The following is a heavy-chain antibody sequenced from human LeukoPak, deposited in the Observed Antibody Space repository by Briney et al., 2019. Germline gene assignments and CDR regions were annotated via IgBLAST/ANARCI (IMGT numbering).Heavy chain of an antibody. CDR2: INPNRCGT. D-gene: IGHD3-10*01. J-gene: IGHJ6*02. V-gene: IGHV1-2*02. Sequence: ASVKVSCKASGYTFTRYYMHWVRQAPVQGHEWVGWINPNRCGTNYAQKFHGRVTMTRDTSISTAYMELSRLRSDDTAVYYCARWFGELSFHYYYYYGMDVWGQGTTVTVSS. CDR3: ARWFGELSFHYYYYYGMDV. CDR1: GYTFTRYY.